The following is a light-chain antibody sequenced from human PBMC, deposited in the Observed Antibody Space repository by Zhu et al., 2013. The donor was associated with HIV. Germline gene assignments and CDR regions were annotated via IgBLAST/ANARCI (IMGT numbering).Light chain of an antibody. J-gene: IGLJ1*01. CDR2: EVS. CDR1: NSDVGGYNY. CDR3: SSYTGRYTYI. V-gene: IGLV2-14*01. Sequence: QSALTQPASVSGSPGQSISISCTGTNSDVGGYNYVSWYQQHPGKAPKLMIYEVSDRPSGVSNRFSGSKSGYTASLTISGLRAEDEADYYCSSYTGRYTYIFATGTNSPS.